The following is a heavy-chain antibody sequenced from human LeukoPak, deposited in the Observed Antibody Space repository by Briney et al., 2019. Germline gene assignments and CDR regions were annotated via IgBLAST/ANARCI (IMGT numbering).Heavy chain of an antibody. Sequence: RGSLRLSCAVSGFTVSNTFMNWVRQTPGKGLEWVSVIYGGGNTYYADSVKGRFTISRDNSKNTVFLQMNSLRAEDTAVYYCMRDSAFWGQGTLVTVSS. CDR2: IYGGGNT. J-gene: IGHJ4*02. CDR3: MRDSAF. V-gene: IGHV3-53*01. CDR1: GFTVSNTF.